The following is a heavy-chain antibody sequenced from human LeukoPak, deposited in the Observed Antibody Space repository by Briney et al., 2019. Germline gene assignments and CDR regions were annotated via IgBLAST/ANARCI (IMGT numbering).Heavy chain of an antibody. CDR2: ISYDGSNE. D-gene: IGHD6-13*01. V-gene: IGHV3-30-3*01. CDR1: GLTFSRYA. CDR3: AKFTEQD. J-gene: IGHJ4*02. Sequence: PGGSLRLSCAASGLTFSRYAMHWVRQAPGKGLEWVAVISYDGSNEYYADSVKGRFTISRDSSKNTLYLQMNSLRAEDTAVYYCAKFTEQDWGQGTLVTVSS.